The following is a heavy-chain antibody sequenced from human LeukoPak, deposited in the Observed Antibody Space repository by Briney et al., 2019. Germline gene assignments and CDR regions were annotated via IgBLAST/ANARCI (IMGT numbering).Heavy chain of an antibody. Sequence: GGSLRLSCAASGFTFSSYGMHWVRQAPGQGLEWMGRINPNSGGTNYAQKFQGRVTMTRDTSISTAYMELSRLRSDDTAVYYCARDVSGVPAHWGQGTLVTVSS. CDR2: INPNSGGT. CDR3: ARDVSGVPAH. V-gene: IGHV1-2*06. D-gene: IGHD6-19*01. J-gene: IGHJ4*02. CDR1: GFTFSSYG.